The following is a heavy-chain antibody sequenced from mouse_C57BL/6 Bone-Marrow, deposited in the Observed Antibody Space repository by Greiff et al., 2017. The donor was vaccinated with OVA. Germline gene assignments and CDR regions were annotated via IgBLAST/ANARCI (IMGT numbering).Heavy chain of an antibody. J-gene: IGHJ1*03. CDR1: GFTFSDYG. Sequence: EVQGVEPGGGLVKPGGSLKLSCAASGFTFSDYGMHWVRQAPEKGLEWVAYISSGSSTIYYADTVKGRFTISRDNATNTLFLQMTSLRSEDTAMYYCARGEVWLRRDWYFDVWGTGTTVTVSS. CDR3: ARGEVWLRRDWYFDV. D-gene: IGHD2-2*01. CDR2: ISSGSSTI. V-gene: IGHV5-17*01.